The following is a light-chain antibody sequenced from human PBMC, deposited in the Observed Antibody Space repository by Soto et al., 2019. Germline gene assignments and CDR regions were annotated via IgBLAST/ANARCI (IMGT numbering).Light chain of an antibody. Sequence: QSVLTQPPSASGTPGQRVTISCSGSSSNIGSNYVYWYQQLPGTAPKLLIYSNNQRPSGVPDRFSGSKSGTSASLAISGLRSEYEADYYGAAWDDSLSGWVFVGGTKVTVL. CDR2: SNN. J-gene: IGLJ3*02. CDR3: AAWDDSLSGWV. CDR1: SSNIGSNY. V-gene: IGLV1-47*02.